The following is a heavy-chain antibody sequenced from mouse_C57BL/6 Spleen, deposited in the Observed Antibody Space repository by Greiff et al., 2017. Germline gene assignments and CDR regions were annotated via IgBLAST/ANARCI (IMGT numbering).Heavy chain of an antibody. J-gene: IGHJ2*01. CDR3: ARSRTTVVDY. V-gene: IGHV1-55*01. CDR2: INPGSGST. Sequence: VQLQQSGAELVKPGASVKMSCKASGYTFTSYWITWVKQRPGQGLEWIGDINPGSGSTNYNEKFKSKATLTVDTSSSTAYVQLSSLTSEDSTVYYCARSRTTVVDYWGQGTTLTVSS. CDR1: GYTFTSYW. D-gene: IGHD1-1*01.